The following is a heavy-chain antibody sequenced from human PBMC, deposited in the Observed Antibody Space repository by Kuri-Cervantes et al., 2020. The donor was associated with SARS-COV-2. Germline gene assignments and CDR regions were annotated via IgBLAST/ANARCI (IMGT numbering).Heavy chain of an antibody. CDR2: ISYDGSSK. V-gene: IGHV3-30*04. CDR3: ARVYEYVRLAWGMDV. CDR1: GFTFSNYA. D-gene: IGHD2/OR15-2a*01. J-gene: IGHJ6*02. Sequence: GESLKISCAVSGFTFSNYAMRWVRQAPGKGLEWVAVISYDGSSKYYADSVKGRFTISRDNPKNTLCLQMNRLTIEDTAVYYCARVYEYVRLAWGMDVWGQGTTVTVSS.